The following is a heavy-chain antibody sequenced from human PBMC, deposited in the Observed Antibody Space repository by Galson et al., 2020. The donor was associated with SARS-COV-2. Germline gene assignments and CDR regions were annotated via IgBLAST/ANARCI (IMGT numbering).Heavy chain of an antibody. CDR1: GFTLSDLY. CDR2: FDLEDGEI. D-gene: IGHD2-8*01. Sequence: ASVKVSCKVSGFTLSDLYMHWVRQTPGRGLEWMGGFDLEDGEIIYAQKFQGRVTMTEDTSTDTANMELSGLKSEDTAVYYCATRLNDMRGFDNWGQGTLVTVSS. J-gene: IGHJ4*02. V-gene: IGHV1-24*01. CDR3: ATRLNDMRGFDN.